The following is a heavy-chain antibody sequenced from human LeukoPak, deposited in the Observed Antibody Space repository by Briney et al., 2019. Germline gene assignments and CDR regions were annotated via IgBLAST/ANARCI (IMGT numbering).Heavy chain of an antibody. CDR1: GGSISSGSYY. CDR2: IYISGGT. J-gene: IGHJ4*02. Sequence: SETLSLTCTVSGGSISSGSYYWSWIRQPAGKGLEWIGHIYISGGTNYNPSLKSRVTISVDTSKNQFSLKLSSVTAADTAAYYCAREGNGYGDYYFDQWGQGTLVTVSS. CDR3: AREGNGYGDYYFDQ. V-gene: IGHV4-61*09. D-gene: IGHD4-17*01.